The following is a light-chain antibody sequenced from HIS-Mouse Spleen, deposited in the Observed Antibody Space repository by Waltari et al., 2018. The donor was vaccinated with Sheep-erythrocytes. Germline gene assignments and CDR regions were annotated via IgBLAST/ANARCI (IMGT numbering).Light chain of an antibody. CDR2: QDS. CDR3: QAWDSSTAV. J-gene: IGLJ2*01. V-gene: IGLV3-1*01. Sequence: SYELTQPPSVSVSPGQTASITCYGDPLGEKYAYWYQQKPGQSPVLVIYQDSKRPSGIPERFSGSNSGNTATLTISGTQAMDEADYYCQAWDSSTAVFGGGTKLTVL. CDR1: PLGEKY.